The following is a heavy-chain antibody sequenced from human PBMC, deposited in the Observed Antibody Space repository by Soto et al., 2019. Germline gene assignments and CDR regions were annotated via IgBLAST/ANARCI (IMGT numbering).Heavy chain of an antibody. CDR2: ISASGRST. V-gene: IGHV3-23*01. CDR3: ARDERGVLGSDPDY. J-gene: IGHJ4*02. D-gene: IGHD2-8*02. Sequence: GGSLRLCGGASGFTFSIYDMSGVRQAPGKGLEWVSAISASGRSTYYADSVKGRFTMSRDNSRNIMYLQMSSLRAEDTAVYYCARDERGVLGSDPDYWGQGTLVTVSS. CDR1: GFTFSIYD.